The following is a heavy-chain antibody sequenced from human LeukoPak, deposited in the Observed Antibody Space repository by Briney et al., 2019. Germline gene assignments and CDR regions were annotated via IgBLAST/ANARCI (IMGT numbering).Heavy chain of an antibody. Sequence: GGSLRLSCAASGFTFDDYAMHWVRQAPGKGLEWVSLISGDGGSTYYADSVKGRFTISRDNSKNSLYLQMNSLRTEDTALYYCAKDDPWLAPHDAFDIWRQGTVVTVSS. J-gene: IGHJ3*02. CDR2: ISGDGGST. V-gene: IGHV3-43*02. D-gene: IGHD6-19*01. CDR1: GFTFDDYA. CDR3: AKDDPWLAPHDAFDI.